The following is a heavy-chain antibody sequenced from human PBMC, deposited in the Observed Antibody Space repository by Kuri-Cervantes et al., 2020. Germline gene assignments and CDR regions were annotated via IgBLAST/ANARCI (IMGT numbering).Heavy chain of an antibody. CDR2: ISWNSGSI. V-gene: IGHV3-9*01. Sequence: SLKISCAASGFTFDDYAMHWVRQAPGKGLEWVSGISWNSGSIGCADSVKGRFTISRDNAKNSLYLQMNSLRAEDTALYYCAKDISYGSGSYLNYWGQGTLVTVSS. D-gene: IGHD3-10*01. CDR3: AKDISYGSGSYLNY. CDR1: GFTFDDYA. J-gene: IGHJ4*02.